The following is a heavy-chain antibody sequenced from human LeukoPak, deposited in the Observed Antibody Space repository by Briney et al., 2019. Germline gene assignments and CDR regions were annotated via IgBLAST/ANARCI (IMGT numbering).Heavy chain of an antibody. Sequence: GGSLRLSCAASGFTVSSNYMSWVRQAPGKGLEWVSVIYSGGSTYYADSVKGRFTISRDNSKNTLYLQMNSLRAEDTVVYYCARVPSAAAGFFDYWGQGTLVTVSS. CDR1: GFTVSSNY. J-gene: IGHJ4*02. CDR3: ARVPSAAAGFFDY. CDR2: IYSGGST. D-gene: IGHD6-13*01. V-gene: IGHV3-53*01.